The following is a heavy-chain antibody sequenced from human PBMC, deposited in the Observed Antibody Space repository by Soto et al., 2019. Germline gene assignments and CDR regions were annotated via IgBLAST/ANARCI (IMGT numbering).Heavy chain of an antibody. Sequence: LRLSCVASEFAFNTYAIHWVRQAPGQGLEWVAVIWYDGRNKYYAESVKGRFTISRDNSENTVSLQMNSLRPDDTAIYHCARGGLQSFYFPPDFWGRGTLVTSPQ. CDR3: ARGGLQSFYFPPDF. J-gene: IGHJ4*02. V-gene: IGHV3-33*01. D-gene: IGHD4-4*01. CDR1: EFAFNTYA. CDR2: IWYDGRNK.